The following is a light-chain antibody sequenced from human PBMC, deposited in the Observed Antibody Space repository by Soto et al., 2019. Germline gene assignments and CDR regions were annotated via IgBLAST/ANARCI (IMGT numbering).Light chain of an antibody. J-gene: IGLJ2*01. CDR3: SSYTSSSTVV. V-gene: IGLV2-14*01. Sequence: QSALTQPASVSGSPGQSITISCTGTSSDVGGYNYVSWYQQHPGKAPKLMIYDVSNRPSGVSNRFSGSKSGNTASLTISGVPAEGEADYYCSSYTSSSTVVFGGGTKLTVL. CDR1: SSDVGGYNY. CDR2: DVS.